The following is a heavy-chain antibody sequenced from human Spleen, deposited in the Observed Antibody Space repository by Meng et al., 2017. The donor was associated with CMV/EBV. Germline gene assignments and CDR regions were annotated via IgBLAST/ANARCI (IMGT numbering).Heavy chain of an antibody. J-gene: IGHJ4*02. CDR3: AKGGWNDFISN. CDR1: GLNFKIYG. CDR2: IRYDEKTK. D-gene: IGHD1-1*01. Sequence: GGSLRLSCATSGLNFKIYGMHWVRQLPGKGLEWVAFIRYDEKTKYYADSVKGRFTISRDNSKNTLYLQMNSLRAEDTAVYYCAKGGWNDFISNWGQGTLVTVSS. V-gene: IGHV3-30*02.